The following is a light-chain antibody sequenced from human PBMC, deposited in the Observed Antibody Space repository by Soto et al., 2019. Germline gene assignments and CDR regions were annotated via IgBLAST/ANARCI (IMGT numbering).Light chain of an antibody. CDR1: QSISGW. J-gene: IGKJ1*01. Sequence: IQMTQSPSTLCASVLYIFTSTCRASQSISGWLAWYQQKPGTAPKLLIYEASNLESGVPSRFSGSGSGTEFTLTISSLQPDDFATYYCQQYYSDWTFGQGTKVDI. CDR3: QQYYSDWT. CDR2: EAS. V-gene: IGKV1-5*01.